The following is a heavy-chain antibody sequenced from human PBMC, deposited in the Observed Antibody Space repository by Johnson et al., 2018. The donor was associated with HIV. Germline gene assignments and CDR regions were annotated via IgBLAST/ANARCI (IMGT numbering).Heavy chain of an antibody. J-gene: IGHJ3*02. CDR3: ARDGHSSTPRCAFDI. V-gene: IGHV3-53*01. CDR1: GFTVSSNY. CDR2: IYSGGST. D-gene: IGHD6-13*01. Sequence: EVQLVESGGGLIQPGGSLRLSCAASGFTVSSNYMSWVRQAPGKGLEWVSVIYSGGSTYYADSVKGRFTISRDNSKNTLYLQMNSLRAEDTAVYYCARDGHSSTPRCAFDIWGQGTMVTVSS.